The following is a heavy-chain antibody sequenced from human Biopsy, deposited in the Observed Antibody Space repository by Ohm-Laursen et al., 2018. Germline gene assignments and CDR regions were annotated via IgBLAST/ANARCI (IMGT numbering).Heavy chain of an antibody. CDR1: GFRVSSYD. D-gene: IGHD6-6*01. J-gene: IGHJ6*02. CDR2: ISETSSHI. Sequence: GSLRLSCSASGFRVSSYDMNWVRQAPGTGMEWMSYISETSSHIYDADSVRGRFTVARDIAKNSLYLQLNSLRVEDTAVYYCARDSSRRAREGGMDVWGQGTTVTVSS. V-gene: IGHV3-21*05. CDR3: ARDSSRRAREGGMDV.